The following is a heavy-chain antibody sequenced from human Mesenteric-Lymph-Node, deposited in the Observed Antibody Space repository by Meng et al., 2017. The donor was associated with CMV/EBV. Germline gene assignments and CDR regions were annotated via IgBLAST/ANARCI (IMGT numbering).Heavy chain of an antibody. V-gene: IGHV1-69*05. CDR2: IIPIFGTA. CDR1: GYTFTGYF. Sequence: SVKVSCKSSGYTFTGYFIHWVRQAPGQGLEWMGGIIPIFGTANYAQKFQGRVTITTDESTSTAYMELSSLRSEDTAVYYCARARDYDILTGYYRGWGRFDPWGQGTLVTVSS. D-gene: IGHD3-9*01. CDR3: ARARDYDILTGYYRGWGRFDP. J-gene: IGHJ5*02.